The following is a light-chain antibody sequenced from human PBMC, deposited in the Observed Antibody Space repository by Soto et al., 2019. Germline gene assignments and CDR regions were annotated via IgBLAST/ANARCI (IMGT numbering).Light chain of an antibody. CDR1: SSNIGSNT. V-gene: IGLV1-44*01. CDR3: AAWDDSLNGVV. CDR2: SNN. Sequence: QSVLTQPPSASGNPGQRVTMSCSGSSSNIGSNTVNWYQQLPGTAPKLLIYSNNQRPSGVPDRFSGSKSGTSASLAISGLQSEDEADYYCAAWDDSLNGVVFGGGTKLTVL. J-gene: IGLJ2*01.